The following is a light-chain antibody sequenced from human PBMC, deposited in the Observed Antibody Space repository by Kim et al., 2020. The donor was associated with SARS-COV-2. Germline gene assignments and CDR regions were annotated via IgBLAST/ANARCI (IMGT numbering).Light chain of an antibody. CDR3: QAWDSSTVV. V-gene: IGLV3-1*01. CDR2: KDS. Sequence: VSPGKTASITCSGDKLGDKYACWYQQKPGQSPVLVIYKDSKRPSGIPERFSGSNSGNTATLTISGTQAMDEADYYCQAWDSSTVVFGGGTQLTVL. CDR1: KLGDKY. J-gene: IGLJ2*01.